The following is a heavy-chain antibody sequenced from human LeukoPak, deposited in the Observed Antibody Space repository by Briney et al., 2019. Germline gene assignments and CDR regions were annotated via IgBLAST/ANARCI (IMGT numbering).Heavy chain of an antibody. CDR2: ISGSNSYI. CDR1: GFTFSSYT. CDR3: ARALTTLTYEGY. J-gene: IGHJ4*02. Sequence: GGSLRLSYAASGFTFSSYTMHWIRQAPGKGLERVSSISGSNSYIFYADSVKGRFTVSRDNAKDSLYLQMNSLRAEDTAVYYCARALTTLTYEGYWGQGTLVTVSS. V-gene: IGHV3-21*01. D-gene: IGHD1-1*01.